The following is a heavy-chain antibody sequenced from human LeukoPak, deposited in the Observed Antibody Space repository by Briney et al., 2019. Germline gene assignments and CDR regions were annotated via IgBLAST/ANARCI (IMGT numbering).Heavy chain of an antibody. CDR3: ARGQGATVPQVGKNWFDP. J-gene: IGHJ5*02. V-gene: IGHV4-4*07. CDR1: GGSISSYC. Sequence: SETLSLTWTVSGGSISSYCWSWVRQPAGKGLEWIGRIYSSGSTDDNPCLKSGVTISVGTSKKKFSPKLSSVTAADTAVYYCARGQGATVPQVGKNWFDPWGQGTRVTVSS. D-gene: IGHD1-26*01. CDR2: IYSSGST.